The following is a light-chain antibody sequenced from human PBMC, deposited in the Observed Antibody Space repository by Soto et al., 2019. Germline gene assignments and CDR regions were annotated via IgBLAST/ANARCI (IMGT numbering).Light chain of an antibody. CDR2: DNN. CDR1: SSNIGNNY. Sequence: QSVLTQPPSVSAAPGQKVTIACSGSSSNIGNNYVSWYQQLPGTAPKLLIYDNNNRPSGIPDRFSSSKSGTSATLGITGLQTGDEADYYCGTWDSSLSAVVFGGGTKLTAL. V-gene: IGLV1-51*01. CDR3: GTWDSSLSAVV. J-gene: IGLJ2*01.